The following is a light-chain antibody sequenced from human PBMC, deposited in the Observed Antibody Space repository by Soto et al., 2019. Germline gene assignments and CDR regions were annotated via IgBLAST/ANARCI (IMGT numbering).Light chain of an antibody. Sequence: EIVMTQSPATLSVSPGERATRSCRASQSVSSNLAWYQQKPGQAPRLLIYVASTRATGIPARFSGSGSGTEFTLTISSLQSEDFAVYYCQQYNNWPGTFGQGTKVEIK. J-gene: IGKJ1*01. V-gene: IGKV3-15*01. CDR2: VAS. CDR1: QSVSSN. CDR3: QQYNNWPGT.